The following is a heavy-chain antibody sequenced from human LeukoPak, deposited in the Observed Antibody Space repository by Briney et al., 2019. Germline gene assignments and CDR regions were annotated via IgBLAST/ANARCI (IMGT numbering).Heavy chain of an antibody. CDR1: GGSISSYY. CDR2: IYYSGST. J-gene: IGHJ3*02. V-gene: IGHV4-59*01. Sequence: SETLSLTCTVSGGSISSYYWSWIRQPPGKGLEWIGYIYYSGSTNYNPSLKSRVTISVDTSKSQFSLKLSSVTAADTAVYYCAGAAESRQAFAIWGQGTMVTVAS. D-gene: IGHD3-10*01. CDR3: AGAAESRQAFAI.